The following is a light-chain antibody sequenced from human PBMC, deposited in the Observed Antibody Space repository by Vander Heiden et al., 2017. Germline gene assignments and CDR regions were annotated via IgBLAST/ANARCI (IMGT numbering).Light chain of an antibody. CDR2: GNS. Sequence: QSVLTQPPSVSGAPGQRVTISCTGSSSNIGAGYDVHWYQQLPGTAPKLLIYGNSNRPSGGPDRFSGSKSGTSASLAITGLQAEDEADYYCQSYDSSLSGSHVVFGGGTKLTVL. CDR1: SSNIGAGYD. CDR3: QSYDSSLSGSHVV. V-gene: IGLV1-40*01. J-gene: IGLJ2*01.